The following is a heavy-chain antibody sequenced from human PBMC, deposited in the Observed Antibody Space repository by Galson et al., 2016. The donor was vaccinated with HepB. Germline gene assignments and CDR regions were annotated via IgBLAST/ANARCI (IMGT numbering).Heavy chain of an antibody. Sequence: SLRLSCAASGFTFGIYAMSWVRQAPEKGLEWVSAISGNGVNKYYADSVKCRFTISRDNSKNTLFLQMNSLRAEDTAIYYCAKDLAGATYLYYFDYWGQGTLVTVSS. J-gene: IGHJ4*02. D-gene: IGHD1-26*01. CDR1: GFTFGIYA. CDR3: AKDLAGATYLYYFDY. V-gene: IGHV3-23*01. CDR2: ISGNGVNK.